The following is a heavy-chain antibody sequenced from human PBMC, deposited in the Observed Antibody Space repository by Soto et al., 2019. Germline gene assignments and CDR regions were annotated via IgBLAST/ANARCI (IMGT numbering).Heavy chain of an antibody. J-gene: IGHJ4*02. CDR1: GGTFSSYT. Sequence: QVQLVQSGAEVKKPGSSVKVSCKASGGTFSSYTISWVRQAPGQGLEWMGRIIPILGIANYAQKFQGRVKITADKSTSTAYMELSSLRSEETAVYYCARLGGAGRWGQGTLVTVSS. CDR2: IIPILGIA. CDR3: ARLGGAGR. D-gene: IGHD3-10*01. V-gene: IGHV1-69*02.